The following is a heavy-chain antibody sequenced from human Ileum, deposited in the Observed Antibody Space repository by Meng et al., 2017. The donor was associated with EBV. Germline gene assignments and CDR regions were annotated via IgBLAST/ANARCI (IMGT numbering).Heavy chain of an antibody. V-gene: IGHV1-2*02. Sequence: QLGQSGGEGKKPGASVKVSCKASGYSFTGHYIHWVRQAPGQGLEWVGWIYPNSGGTRYAQKFEGRVTMTRDTSITTAYMELSSLKSDDTAVYYCARDGAGGNSFDFWGQGTLVTVSS. CDR1: GYSFTGHY. CDR2: IYPNSGGT. J-gene: IGHJ4*02. CDR3: ARDGAGGNSFDF. D-gene: IGHD3-16*01.